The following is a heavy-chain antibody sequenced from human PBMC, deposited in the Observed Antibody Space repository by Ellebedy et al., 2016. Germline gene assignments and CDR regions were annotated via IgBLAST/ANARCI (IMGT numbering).Heavy chain of an antibody. CDR2: MNPNSGNT. CDR3: ARGDY. J-gene: IGHJ4*02. Sequence: ASVKVSXXTSRYTFTSHNINWVRQAAGQGLEWMGWMNPNSGNTGYAQKFQGRLTMTRNTSMTTAYMELSMELSSLKSEDTAVYYCARGDYWGQGTLVTVSS. CDR1: RYTFTSHN. V-gene: IGHV1-8*01.